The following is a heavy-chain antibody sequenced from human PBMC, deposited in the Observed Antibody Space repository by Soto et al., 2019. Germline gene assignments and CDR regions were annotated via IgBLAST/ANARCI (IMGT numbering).Heavy chain of an antibody. CDR3: AKRVYCSGGSCYGAYFDY. J-gene: IGHJ4*02. CDR2: ISGSGGST. CDR1: GFPFSSYA. V-gene: IGHV3-23*01. D-gene: IGHD2-15*01. Sequence: GGSLRLSCSASGFPFSSYAMSWVRQAPGKGLEWVSAISGSGGSTYYADSVKGRFTISRDNSKNTLYLQMNSLRAEDTAVYYCAKRVYCSGGSCYGAYFDYWGQGTLVTVSA.